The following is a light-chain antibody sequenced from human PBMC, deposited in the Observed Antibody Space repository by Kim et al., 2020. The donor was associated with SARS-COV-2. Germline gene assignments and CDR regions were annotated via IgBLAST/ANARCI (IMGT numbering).Light chain of an antibody. CDR3: QQCQTTPPT. CDR1: QSLSPAY. V-gene: IGKV3-20*01. CDR2: ATS. Sequence: EIVLTQSPGTLSLSPGESATLSCRASQSLSPAYLVWYQQKVGQAPRLLLYATSGRANGVPDRFSGSGSETEFSLTITGLAPEDFAVYYCQQCQTTPPTFGGGTKLEI. J-gene: IGKJ4*01.